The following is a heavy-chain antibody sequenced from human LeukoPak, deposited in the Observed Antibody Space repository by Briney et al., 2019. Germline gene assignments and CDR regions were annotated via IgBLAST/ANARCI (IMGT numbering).Heavy chain of an antibody. CDR3: ARGPIYSGSYYGY. CDR2: IIPIFGTA. V-gene: IGHV1-69*05. CDR1: GGTFSGDA. Sequence: SVKVSCKASGGTFSGDAISWVRQAPGQGLEWMGRIIPIFGTANYAQKFQGRVTITTDESTSTAYMELSSLRSEDTAVYYCARGPIYSGSYYGYWGQGTLVSVSS. J-gene: IGHJ4*02. D-gene: IGHD1-26*01.